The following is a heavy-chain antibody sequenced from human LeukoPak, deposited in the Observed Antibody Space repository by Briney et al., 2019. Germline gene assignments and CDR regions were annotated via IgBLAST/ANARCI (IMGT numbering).Heavy chain of an antibody. CDR1: GSSISSGGYY. V-gene: IGHV4-31*03. Sequence: PSQTLSLTCTVSGSSISSGGYYWSWIRQHPGKGLEWIGYIYYSGSTYYNPSLKSRVTISVDTSKNQFSLKLSSVTAADTAVYYCARGNGYSYDLLRYFDYWGQGTLVTVSS. J-gene: IGHJ4*02. CDR2: IYYSGST. D-gene: IGHD5-18*01. CDR3: ARGNGYSYDLLRYFDY.